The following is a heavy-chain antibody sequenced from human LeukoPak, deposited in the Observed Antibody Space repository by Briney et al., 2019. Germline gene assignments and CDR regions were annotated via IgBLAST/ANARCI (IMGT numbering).Heavy chain of an antibody. D-gene: IGHD2-2*01. CDR3: ARDNRQLLHSYYYAMDV. Sequence: PGRSLRLSRAASGFTLSSYGMYWVRQAPGKGLEWVAVIWFDGNNKYYADSVKGRFTISRDNSKNTLYLQMNSLRVEDTAVYYCARDNRQLLHSYYYAMDVWGQGTSVTVSS. J-gene: IGHJ6*02. V-gene: IGHV3-33*01. CDR2: IWFDGNNK. CDR1: GFTLSSYG.